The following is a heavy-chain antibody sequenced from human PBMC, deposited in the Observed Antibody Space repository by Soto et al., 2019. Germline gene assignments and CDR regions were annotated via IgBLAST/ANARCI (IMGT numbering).Heavy chain of an antibody. Sequence: QVQLVQSGAEVKKPGSSVKVSCKASGGTFGSYAISWVRQAPGQGLEWMGRIIPIFGTANYAQKFQGRVAITADECTSTAYMGLRSVRSADTAVYCCARGSRSSWYWFDLWGQGTLVTVSS. CDR1: GGTFGSYA. J-gene: IGHJ5*02. CDR2: IIPIFGTA. V-gene: IGHV1-69*12. CDR3: ARGSRSSWYWFDL. D-gene: IGHD6-13*01.